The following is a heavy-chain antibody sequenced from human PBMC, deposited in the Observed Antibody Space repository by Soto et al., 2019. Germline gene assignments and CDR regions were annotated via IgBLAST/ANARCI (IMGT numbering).Heavy chain of an antibody. CDR3: ASLNYYDSSRYYSAFGI. D-gene: IGHD3-22*01. CDR1: GGTFSSYA. V-gene: IGHV1-69*13. Sequence: GASVKVSCKASGGTFSSYAISWVRQAPGQGLEWMGGIIPIFGTANYAQKFQGRVTITADESTSTAYMELSSLRSEDTAVYYCASLNYYDSSRYYSAFGIWGQGTMVTVSS. CDR2: IIPIFGTA. J-gene: IGHJ3*02.